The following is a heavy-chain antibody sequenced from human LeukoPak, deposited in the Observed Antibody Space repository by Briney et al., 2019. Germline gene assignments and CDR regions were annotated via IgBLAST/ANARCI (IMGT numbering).Heavy chain of an antibody. CDR2: IYPDDFDT. Sequence: GESLKISCKGSGYRFTSYWIGWVRQMPGKGLEWMGIIYPDDFDTRYSPSFQGQVTISADRSINTAYLQWIDLKASDTAMYYCARGGTTTRTFDYWGQGTLVTVSS. J-gene: IGHJ4*02. V-gene: IGHV5-51*01. D-gene: IGHD1-7*01. CDR3: ARGGTTTRTFDY. CDR1: GYRFTSYW.